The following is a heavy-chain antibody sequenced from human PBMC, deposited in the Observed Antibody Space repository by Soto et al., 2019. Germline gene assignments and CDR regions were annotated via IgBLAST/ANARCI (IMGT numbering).Heavy chain of an antibody. CDR1: GYTFTGYA. Sequence: ALVKVSCKASGYTFTGYAMHWVRQAPGHRLEWMGWINAGNGNTKYSQKFQGRVTITRDTSASTTYMELSSLRSEDTAVYYCARAVAVAADFDYWGQGTLVTVSS. V-gene: IGHV1-3*01. J-gene: IGHJ4*02. D-gene: IGHD6-19*01. CDR3: ARAVAVAADFDY. CDR2: INAGNGNT.